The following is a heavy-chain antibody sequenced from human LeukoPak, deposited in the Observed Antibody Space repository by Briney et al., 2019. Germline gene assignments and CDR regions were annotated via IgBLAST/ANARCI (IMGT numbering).Heavy chain of an antibody. CDR1: GGSISSGGYY. V-gene: IGHV4-31*03. CDR2: IYYSGST. D-gene: IGHD3-3*01. Sequence: TLSLTCTVPGGSISSGGYYWSWIAHPQGRGLEGIGNIYYSGSTYYNPSLKSRVTISVDTSKNQFSLKLSSVTAADTAVYYCARVEAIFGVVISYGMDVWGQGTTVTVSS. CDR3: ARVEAIFGVVISYGMDV. J-gene: IGHJ6*02.